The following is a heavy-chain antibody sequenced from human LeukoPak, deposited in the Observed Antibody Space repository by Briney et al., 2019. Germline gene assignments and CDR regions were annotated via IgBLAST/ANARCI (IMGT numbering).Heavy chain of an antibody. CDR1: GYTFTNFD. Sequence: GASVKVSCKASGYTFTNFDINWVRQATGQGLEWMGWMNPNSGNTGYAQKFQGRVTITRNTSISTAYMELSSLRSEDTAVYYCARAHCSSTSCYEEHFDYWGQGTLVTVSS. D-gene: IGHD2-2*01. J-gene: IGHJ4*02. CDR3: ARAHCSSTSCYEEHFDY. CDR2: MNPNSGNT. V-gene: IGHV1-8*01.